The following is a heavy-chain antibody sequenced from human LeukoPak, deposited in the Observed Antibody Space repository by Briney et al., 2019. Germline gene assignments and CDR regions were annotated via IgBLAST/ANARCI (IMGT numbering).Heavy chain of an antibody. CDR2: IKQDGSEK. Sequence: LTGGSLRLSCAASGFTFSSYWMSWVRQAPGKGLEWVANIKQDGSEKYYVDSVKGRFTISRDNAKNSLYLQMNSLRAEDTAVYYCARVLRPQLVHEDYWGQGTLVTVSS. CDR1: GFTFSSYW. CDR3: ARVLRPQLVHEDY. V-gene: IGHV3-7*01. D-gene: IGHD6-13*01. J-gene: IGHJ4*02.